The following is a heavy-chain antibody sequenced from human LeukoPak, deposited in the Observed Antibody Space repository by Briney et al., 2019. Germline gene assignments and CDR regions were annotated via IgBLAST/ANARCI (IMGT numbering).Heavy chain of an antibody. Sequence: PGGSLRLSCAASGFTFSSHSMNWVRQAPGKGLEWVSSISSSSSYIYYADSVKGRFTISRDNAKNSLYLQMNSLRAEDTAVYYCARDLYVTAPALGAFDIWGQGTMVTVSS. V-gene: IGHV3-21*01. CDR1: GFTFSSHS. CDR2: ISSSSSYI. CDR3: ARDLYVTAPALGAFDI. D-gene: IGHD2-21*02. J-gene: IGHJ3*02.